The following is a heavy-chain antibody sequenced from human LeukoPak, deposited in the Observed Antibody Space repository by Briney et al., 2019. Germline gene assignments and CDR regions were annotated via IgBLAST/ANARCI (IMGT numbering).Heavy chain of an antibody. J-gene: IGHJ4*02. Sequence: PGGSLRLSCAVSGFTFSTYGIHWVRQAPGKGLEWVASTSYDGNNKYYSDSVKGRFTISRDNSKNTVYLQMNTLRAEDTAVYYCAKDLGRYSYGYLDYWGQGTLVTVSS. CDR3: AKDLGRYSYGYLDY. CDR1: GFTFSTYG. V-gene: IGHV3-30-3*01. D-gene: IGHD5-18*01. CDR2: TSYDGNNK.